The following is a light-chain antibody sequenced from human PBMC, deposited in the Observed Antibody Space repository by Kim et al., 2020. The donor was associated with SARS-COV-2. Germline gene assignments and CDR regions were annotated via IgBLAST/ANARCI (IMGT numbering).Light chain of an antibody. V-gene: IGKV3-15*01. CDR3: QQYNSWPWT. CDR1: QTVNTA. J-gene: IGKJ1*01. Sequence: MAPEERLTRSCRASQTVNTALAWYQHKPGQAPRLLMYDTATRATGVATGFSGGGTGTDFTLTISSLQSEDSAVYYCQQYNSWPWTFGQGTKVDIK. CDR2: DTA.